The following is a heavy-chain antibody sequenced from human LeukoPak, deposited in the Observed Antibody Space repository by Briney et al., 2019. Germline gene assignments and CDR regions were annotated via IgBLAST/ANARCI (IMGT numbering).Heavy chain of an antibody. Sequence: PGGSLRLSCAASRFTFSSYAMSWVRQAPGKGLEWVSTISGSGGNTYYADSVKGRFTISRDNSKNTLFVQMNSLRAEDTAVYYCAKGAFPTAMVTPYFDYWGQGTLVTVSS. J-gene: IGHJ4*02. CDR1: RFTFSSYA. V-gene: IGHV3-23*01. CDR3: AKGAFPTAMVTPYFDY. D-gene: IGHD5-18*01. CDR2: ISGSGGNT.